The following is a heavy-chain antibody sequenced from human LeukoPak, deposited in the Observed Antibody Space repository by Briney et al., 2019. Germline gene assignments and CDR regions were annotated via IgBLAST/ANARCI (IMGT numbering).Heavy chain of an antibody. Sequence: GGSLRLSCAASGFTFSSYAMHWVRQAPGKGLEYVSAISSNGGSTYYASSVKGRFTISRDNSKNTLYLQMGSLRAEDMAVYYCARGSLVDWYFDLWGRGTLVTVSS. CDR3: ARGSLVDWYFDL. D-gene: IGHD6-13*01. V-gene: IGHV3-64*01. J-gene: IGHJ2*01. CDR1: GFTFSSYA. CDR2: ISSNGGST.